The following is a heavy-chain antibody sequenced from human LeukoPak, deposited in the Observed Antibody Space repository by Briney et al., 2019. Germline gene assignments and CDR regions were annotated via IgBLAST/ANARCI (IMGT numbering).Heavy chain of an antibody. J-gene: IGHJ4*02. CDR2: ISYDGSNK. Sequence: GGSLRLSCAASGLTFTDFWMNWVRQAPGRGLEWVAVISYDGSNKYYADSMKGRFTISRDNSKNTLYLQMNSLRAEDTAVYYCARDPLTDFWSGYYDYWGQGTLVTVSS. V-gene: IGHV3-30*03. CDR1: GLTFTDFW. CDR3: ARDPLTDFWSGYYDY. D-gene: IGHD3-3*01.